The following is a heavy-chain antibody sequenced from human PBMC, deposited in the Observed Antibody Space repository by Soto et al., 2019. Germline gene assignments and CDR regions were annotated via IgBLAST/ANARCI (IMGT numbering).Heavy chain of an antibody. CDR3: ARIHSSSSSYMLV. D-gene: IGHD6-6*01. Sequence: SQTLALTGGISGDGVSSNSAAWNWIMQSPSRGLEWLGRTYYRSKWYNKYAASVKSRITIIPDTSKNQFSLQLNSVTPEDAAVYYCARIHSSSSSYMLVWGKATTVTVS. J-gene: IGHJ6*03. V-gene: IGHV6-1*01. CDR2: TYYRSKWYN. CDR1: GDGVSSNSAA.